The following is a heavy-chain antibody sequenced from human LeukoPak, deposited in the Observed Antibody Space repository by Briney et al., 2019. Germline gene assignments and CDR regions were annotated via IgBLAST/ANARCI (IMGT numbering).Heavy chain of an antibody. CDR1: GFTFSSYS. J-gene: IGHJ6*03. V-gene: IGHV3-48*01. CDR3: AREGRRRDGYNYERYYYYMDV. Sequence: PGGSLRLSCAASGFTFSSYSMNWVRQAPGKGLEWVSYISSSSSTIYYVDSVKGRFTISRDNAKNSLYLQMNSLRAEDTAVYYCAREGRRRDGYNYERYYYYMDVWGKGTTVTVSS. D-gene: IGHD5-24*01. CDR2: ISSSSSTI.